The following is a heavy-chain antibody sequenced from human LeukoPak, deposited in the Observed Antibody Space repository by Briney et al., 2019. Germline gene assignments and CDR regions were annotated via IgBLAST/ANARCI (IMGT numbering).Heavy chain of an antibody. V-gene: IGHV3-33*01. Sequence: GRSLRLSCAAPGFTFRNFGMHWVRQAPGKGLEWVAFIWYDGSNQYYADSVKGRFAISRDTPKNTLYLQMNSLRAEDTAVYYCARDRSTSYFDYWGQGTLVTVSS. CDR2: IWYDGSNQ. CDR3: ARDRSTSYFDY. CDR1: GFTFRNFG. D-gene: IGHD2-2*01. J-gene: IGHJ4*02.